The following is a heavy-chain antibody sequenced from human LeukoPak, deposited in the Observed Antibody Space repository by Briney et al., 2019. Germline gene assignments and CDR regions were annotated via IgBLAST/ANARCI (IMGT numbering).Heavy chain of an antibody. D-gene: IGHD1-26*01. Sequence: ASVKVSCKASGGTSNSHAISWVRQAPGQGLEWMGWINPNSGGTNYAQKFQGRVTMTRDTSISTAYMELSRLRSDDTAVYYCARERGSDYYYYGMDVWGQGTTVTVSS. J-gene: IGHJ6*02. CDR1: GGTSNSHA. V-gene: IGHV1-2*02. CDR2: INPNSGGT. CDR3: ARERGSDYYYYGMDV.